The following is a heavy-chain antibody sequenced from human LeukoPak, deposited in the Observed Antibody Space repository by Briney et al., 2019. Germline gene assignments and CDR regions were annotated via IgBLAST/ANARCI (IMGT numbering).Heavy chain of an antibody. CDR3: ARESDYDILTGYYKRAYHFDY. J-gene: IGHJ4*02. V-gene: IGHV1-69*05. D-gene: IGHD3-9*01. Sequence: GASVKVSCKASGGTFSSYAISWVRQAPGQGLEWMGRIIPIFGTANYAQKFQGRVTITTDESTSTAYMELSSLRSEDTAVYYCARESDYDILTGYYKRAYHFDYWGQGTLVTVSS. CDR1: GGTFSSYA. CDR2: IIPIFGTA.